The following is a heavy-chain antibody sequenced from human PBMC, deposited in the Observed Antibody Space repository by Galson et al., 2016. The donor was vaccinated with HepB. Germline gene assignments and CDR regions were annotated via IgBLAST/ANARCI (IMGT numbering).Heavy chain of an antibody. CDR3: AEKRDYDFWSGYEK. Sequence: SVKVSCKVSGYTLSELSMHWVRQALGKGLEWMGGFDPEDGETIYAQKFQGRVTMTEDTSTDTAYMELNSLRSEDTAVYYCAEKRDYDFWSGYEKWGQGTLVTVSS. CDR2: FDPEDGET. D-gene: IGHD3-3*01. J-gene: IGHJ4*02. V-gene: IGHV1-24*01. CDR1: GYTLSELS.